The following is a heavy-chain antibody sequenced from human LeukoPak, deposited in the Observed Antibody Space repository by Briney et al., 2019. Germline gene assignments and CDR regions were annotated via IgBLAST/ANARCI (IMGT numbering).Heavy chain of an antibody. CDR3: ASIAAAGTGAHRDFDY. Sequence: SVKVSCKASGGTLSSYAISCVRQAPGQGLEWMGGIIPIFGTANYAQKFQGRVTITADESTSTAYMELSSLRSEDTAVYYCASIAAAGTGAHRDFDYWGQGTLVTVSS. V-gene: IGHV1-69*13. CDR1: GGTLSSYA. J-gene: IGHJ4*02. CDR2: IIPIFGTA. D-gene: IGHD6-13*01.